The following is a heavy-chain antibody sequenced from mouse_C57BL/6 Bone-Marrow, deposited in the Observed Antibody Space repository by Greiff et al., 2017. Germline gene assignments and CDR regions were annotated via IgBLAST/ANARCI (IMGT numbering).Heavy chain of an antibody. J-gene: IGHJ1*03. V-gene: IGHV1-64*01. D-gene: IGHD1-1*01. Sequence: QVQLQQPGAELVKPGASVKLSCKASGYTFTSYWMHWVKQRPGQGLEWIGMIHPNSGSTNYNEKFKSKATLTVDKSSSTAYMQLSSLTSEDSAVYYGAGWSGSSHGYFDVWGTGTTVTVSS. CDR3: AGWSGSSHGYFDV. CDR1: GYTFTSYW. CDR2: IHPNSGST.